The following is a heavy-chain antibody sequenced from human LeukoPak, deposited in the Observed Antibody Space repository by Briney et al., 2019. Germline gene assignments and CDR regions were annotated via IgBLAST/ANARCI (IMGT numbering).Heavy chain of an antibody. CDR3: ARAPLYCSSTSCQILFDY. Sequence: ASEKVSCKASGYTFTGYYMHWVRQAPGQGLEWMGWINPNSGGTNYAQKFQGRVTMTRDTSISTAYMELSRLRSDDTAVYYCARAPLYCSSTSCQILFDYWGQGTLVTVSS. CDR2: INPNSGGT. D-gene: IGHD2-2*01. V-gene: IGHV1-2*02. CDR1: GYTFTGYY. J-gene: IGHJ4*02.